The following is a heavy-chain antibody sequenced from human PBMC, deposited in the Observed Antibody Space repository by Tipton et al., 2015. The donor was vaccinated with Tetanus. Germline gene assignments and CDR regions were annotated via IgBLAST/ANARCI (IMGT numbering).Heavy chain of an antibody. CDR2: ISSSART. CDR3: ARDERYGDYAY. J-gene: IGHJ4*02. D-gene: IGHD4-17*01. CDR1: GASLRSGDYH. V-gene: IGHV4-61*08. Sequence: TLSLTCTVSGASLRSGDYHWSWIRQPPGKGLEWLAYISSSARTNSNYSLKSRITVTQDTSRNQFSLKLTSVTAADTAVYYCARDERYGDYAYWGQGALVTVSS.